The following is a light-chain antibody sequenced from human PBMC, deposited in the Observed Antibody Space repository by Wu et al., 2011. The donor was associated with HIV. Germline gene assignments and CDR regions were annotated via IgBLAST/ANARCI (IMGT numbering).Light chain of an antibody. CDR3: QQYNSYPYT. CDR1: QTVGAD. CDR2: TAS. V-gene: IGKV3-7*02. J-gene: IGKJ2*01. Sequence: LSCRASQTVGADYLAWYQQKPGQAPRLLIYTASTRATGIPSRFSGSGSGTEFTLTISSLQPDDFASYHCQQYNSYPYTFGQGTQLEVK.